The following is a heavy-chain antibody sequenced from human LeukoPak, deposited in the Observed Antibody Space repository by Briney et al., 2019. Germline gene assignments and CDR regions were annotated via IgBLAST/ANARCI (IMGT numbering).Heavy chain of an antibody. CDR3: ARDRTGVYDSSGYYDY. CDR2: INPSGGST. CDR1: GYTFTSYY. D-gene: IGHD3-22*01. Sequence: ASVKVSCKASGYTFTSYYMHWVRQAPGQGLEWMGIINPSGGSTSYAQKFQGRVTMTRDTSTSTVYMELSSLRSEDTAVYYCARDRTGVYDSSGYYDYWGQGTLVTVSS. V-gene: IGHV1-46*01. J-gene: IGHJ4*02.